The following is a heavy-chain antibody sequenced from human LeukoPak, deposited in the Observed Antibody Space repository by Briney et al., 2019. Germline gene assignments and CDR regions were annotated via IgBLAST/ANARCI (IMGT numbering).Heavy chain of an antibody. CDR2: INAGNGNT. Sequence: ASVKVSCKASGYTFTSYAMHWVRQAPGQRLEWMGWINAGNGNTKYSQKFQGRVTITRDTSASTAYMELSSLRSEDTAVYYCARDSDGDRLVQSSYYYYYYGMDVWGQGTTVTVSS. J-gene: IGHJ6*02. V-gene: IGHV1-3*01. CDR1: GYTFTSYA. D-gene: IGHD4-17*01. CDR3: ARDSDGDRLVQSSYYYYYYGMDV.